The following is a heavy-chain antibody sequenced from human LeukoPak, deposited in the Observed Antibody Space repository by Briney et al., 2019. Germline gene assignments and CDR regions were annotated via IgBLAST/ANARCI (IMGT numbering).Heavy chain of an antibody. CDR3: ARQKYYDILTATNYYFDY. Sequence: GGSLRLPCAASGFTFSSYSMNWVRQAPGKGLEWVSSISSSSSYIYYADSVKGRFTISRDNAKNALYLQMNSLRAEDTAVYYCARQKYYDILTATNYYFDYWGQGTLVTVSS. CDR2: ISSSSSYI. CDR1: GFTFSSYS. D-gene: IGHD3-9*01. J-gene: IGHJ4*02. V-gene: IGHV3-21*01.